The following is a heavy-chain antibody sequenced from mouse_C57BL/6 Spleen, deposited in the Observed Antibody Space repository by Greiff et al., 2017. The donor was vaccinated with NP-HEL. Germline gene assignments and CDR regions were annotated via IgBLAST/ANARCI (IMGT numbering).Heavy chain of an antibody. J-gene: IGHJ4*01. V-gene: IGHV1-4*01. CDR1: GYTFTSYT. CDR2: ITPSSGYT. CDR3: ARIPPGYAMDY. Sequence: SGAELARPGASVKMSCKASGYTFTSYTMHWVKQRPGQGLEWIGYITPSSGYTKYNQKFKDKATLTADKSSSTAYMQLSSLTSEDSAVYYCARIPPGYAMDYWGQGTSVTVSS.